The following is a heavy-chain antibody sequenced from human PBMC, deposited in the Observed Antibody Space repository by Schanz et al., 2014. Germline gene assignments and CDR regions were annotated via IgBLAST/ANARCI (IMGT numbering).Heavy chain of an antibody. Sequence: EVQLVESGGGLVQPRGSLRLSCAASEFSFSSFGMNWVRQAPGKGLEWVSYISSSSSTIYYADSVKGRFTISRDNAKNSLYLQMNSLRAEDTGVYYCARDGDFDYWGQGTLVTVSS. V-gene: IGHV3-48*01. CDR1: EFSFSSFG. CDR3: ARDGDFDY. J-gene: IGHJ4*02. CDR2: ISSSSSTI.